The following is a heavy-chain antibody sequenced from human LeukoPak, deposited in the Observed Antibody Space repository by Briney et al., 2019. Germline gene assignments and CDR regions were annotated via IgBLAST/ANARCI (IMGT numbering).Heavy chain of an antibody. CDR3: ARYSSGWSNDAFDI. V-gene: IGHV1-18*01. CDR2: ISAYNGNT. J-gene: IGHJ3*02. Sequence: SVKVSCKASGYTFTSYGISWVRQAPGQGLEWMGWISAYNGNTNYAQKLQGRVTMTTDTSTSTAYMELRSLRSDDTAVYYCARYSSGWSNDAFDIWGQGTMVTVSS. D-gene: IGHD6-19*01. CDR1: GYTFTSYG.